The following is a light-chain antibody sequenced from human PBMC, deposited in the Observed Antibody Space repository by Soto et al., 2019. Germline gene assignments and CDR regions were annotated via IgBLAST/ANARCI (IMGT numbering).Light chain of an antibody. J-gene: IGLJ3*02. CDR3: ATWDDSLSGVV. CDR1: SSNIGSNA. Sequence: QPVLTQPPSASGTPGQRVTISCSGSSSNIGSNAVQWYQQVPGTDPRLLIYSNNERPSGVPDRFSGSKSGASASLAISGLQSDDESDYYCATWDDSLSGVVFGGGTKLTVL. CDR2: SNN. V-gene: IGLV1-44*01.